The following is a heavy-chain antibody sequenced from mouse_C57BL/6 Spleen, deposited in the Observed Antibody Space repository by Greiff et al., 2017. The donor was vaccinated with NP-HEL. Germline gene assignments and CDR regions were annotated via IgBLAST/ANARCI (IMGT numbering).Heavy chain of an antibody. D-gene: IGHD1-1*01. CDR3: ARGSSTTGDY. CDR1: GYSFTGYY. V-gene: IGHV1-42*01. CDR2: INPSTGGT. J-gene: IGHJ2*01. Sequence: VQLKESGPELVKPGASVKISCKASGYSFTGYYMNWVKQSPEKSLEWIGEINPSTGGTTYNQKFKAKATLTVYKSSSTAYMQLKSLTSEASAVYYCARGSSTTGDYWGQGTTLTVSS.